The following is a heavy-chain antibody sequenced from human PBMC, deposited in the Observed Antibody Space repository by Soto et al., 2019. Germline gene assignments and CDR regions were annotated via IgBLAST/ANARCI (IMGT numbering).Heavy chain of an antibody. CDR2: IYSGGNT. CDR3: ARDNYDSSGYSPFVN. J-gene: IGHJ4*02. V-gene: IGHV3-53*01. D-gene: IGHD3-22*01. CDR1: GFSVSNSY. Sequence: EVQLVESGGGLIQPGGSLRLSCAASGFSVSNSYMSWVRQAPGKGLEWVSVIYSGGNTFYAGAVKGRFTISRDDSKNTLYLQMNGLRAEDTAVYYCARDNYDSSGYSPFVNWGQGTLVTVSS.